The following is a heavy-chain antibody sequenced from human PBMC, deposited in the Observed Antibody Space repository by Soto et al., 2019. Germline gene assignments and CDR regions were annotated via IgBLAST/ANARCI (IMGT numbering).Heavy chain of an antibody. V-gene: IGHV3-33*01. D-gene: IGHD1-7*01. J-gene: IGHJ4*02. CDR2: IWYDGSNK. Sequence: GGSLRLSCAASGFTFSSYGMHWVRQAPGKGLEWVAVIWYDGSNKYYADSVKGRFTISRDNSKNTLYLQMNSLRAEDTAVYYCARGITGTTSPFFYWGQGTLVTVSS. CDR1: GFTFSSYG. CDR3: ARGITGTTSPFFY.